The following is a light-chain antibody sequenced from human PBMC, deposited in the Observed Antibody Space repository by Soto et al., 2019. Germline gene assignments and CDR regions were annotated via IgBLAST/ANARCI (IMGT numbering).Light chain of an antibody. CDR3: QHYGSSPWT. Sequence: EIVLTQSPATLSLSPGERAALSCGASQSVSSNYLAWYQQKPGLAPRLLIYDASRRATGIPDRFCGSGSGADFILSISRLEPEDFAVYYCQHYGSSPWTFGQGTKVEFK. CDR1: QSVSSNY. V-gene: IGKV3D-20*01. J-gene: IGKJ1*01. CDR2: DAS.